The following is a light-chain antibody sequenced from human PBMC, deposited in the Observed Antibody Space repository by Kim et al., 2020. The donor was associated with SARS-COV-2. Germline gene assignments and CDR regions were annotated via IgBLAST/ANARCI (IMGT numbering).Light chain of an antibody. V-gene: IGLV6-57*01. J-gene: IGLJ3*02. CDR1: SGSIGVSY. Sequence: ASTSCARSSGSIGVSYVRWYQQRTGRSPTNAIYEHNERPCGVHSQFYGCNDSSCNSASHTISGLKTEDEADYYCQSYDSTNTYWVFGGGNQLTV. CDR2: EHN. CDR3: QSYDSTNTYWV.